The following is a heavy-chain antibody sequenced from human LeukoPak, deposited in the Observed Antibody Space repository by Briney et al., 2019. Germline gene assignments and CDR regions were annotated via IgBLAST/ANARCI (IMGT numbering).Heavy chain of an antibody. D-gene: IGHD3-22*01. CDR1: GFTFTNYA. V-gene: IGHV3-21*01. Sequence: GGSLRLPCVASGFTFTNYAMNWVRQAPGKGLEWVSSIGGSNYYIQYADSVKGRFTISRDNAKNSLYLQMNSLRAEDSAVYYCARDFDSSGYHPHSFDYWGQGTLVTVSS. CDR2: IGGSNYYI. J-gene: IGHJ4*02. CDR3: ARDFDSSGYHPHSFDY.